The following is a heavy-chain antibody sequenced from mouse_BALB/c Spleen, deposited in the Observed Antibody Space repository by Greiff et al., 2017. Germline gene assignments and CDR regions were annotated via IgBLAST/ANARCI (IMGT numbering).Heavy chain of an antibody. CDR1: GYTFTSYW. J-gene: IGHJ4*01. Sequence: QVQLQQSGAELARPGASVKLSCKASGYTFTSYWMQWVKQRPGQGLEWIGAIYPGDGDTRYTQKFKGKATLTADKSSSTAYMQLSSLASEDSAVYYCARVRSYYAMDYWGQGTSVTVSS. CDR2: IYPGDGDT. CDR3: ARVRSYYAMDY. V-gene: IGHV1-87*01. D-gene: IGHD6-1*01.